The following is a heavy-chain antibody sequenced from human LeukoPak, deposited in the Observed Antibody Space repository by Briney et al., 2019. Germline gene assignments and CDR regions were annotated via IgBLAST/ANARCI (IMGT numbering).Heavy chain of an antibody. J-gene: IGHJ4*02. V-gene: IGHV3-7*01. CDR3: ARDSITGTTNDY. D-gene: IGHD1-7*01. Sequence: GGSLRLSCAASRFTFSTYWMSWVRQAPGKGLEWVANIKEDGSEKYYVDSVKGRFTISRDNAKNSLYLQMDSLRAEDTAVYYCARDSITGTTNDYWGQGTLVTVSS. CDR2: IKEDGSEK. CDR1: RFTFSTYW.